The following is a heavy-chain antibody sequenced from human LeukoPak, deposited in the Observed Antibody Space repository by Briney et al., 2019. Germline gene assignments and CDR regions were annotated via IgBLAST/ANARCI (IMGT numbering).Heavy chain of an antibody. Sequence: GGSLRLSCAASGFTFSSYAMHWVRQAPGKGLEWVAVISYDGSNKYYADSVKGRFTISRDNSKNTLYLQMNSLRAEDTAVYYCARGLRYFDWSQGYFDYWGQGTLVTVSP. CDR1: GFTFSSYA. CDR2: ISYDGSNK. CDR3: ARGLRYFDWSQGYFDY. J-gene: IGHJ4*02. D-gene: IGHD3-9*01. V-gene: IGHV3-30-3*01.